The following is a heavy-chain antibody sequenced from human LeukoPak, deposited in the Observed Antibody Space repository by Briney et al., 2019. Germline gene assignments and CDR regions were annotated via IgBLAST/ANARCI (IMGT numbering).Heavy chain of an antibody. CDR3: ARDGDTLVARRYFYYMDV. V-gene: IGHV3-23*01. D-gene: IGHD4-23*01. J-gene: IGHJ6*03. Sequence: GGSLRLSCGASGYTFSSCGMSWVRQAPGKGLEWVLAISSHGGNTHYADSVKGRFTISRDNAKNTLYLELNSLRSEDTGVYYCARDGDTLVARRYFYYMDVWGKGTTVTVSS. CDR2: ISSHGGNT. CDR1: GYTFSSCG.